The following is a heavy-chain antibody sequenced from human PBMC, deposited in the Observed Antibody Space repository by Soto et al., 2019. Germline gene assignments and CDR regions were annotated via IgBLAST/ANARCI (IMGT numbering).Heavy chain of an antibody. CDR2: INHSGST. V-gene: IGHV4-34*01. D-gene: IGHD6-13*01. CDR1: GGSFSGYY. CDR3: ARDWAPYSSSCCDY. J-gene: IGHJ4*02. Sequence: PSETLSLTYAVYGGSFSGYYWSWIRQPPGKGLEWIGEINHSGSTNYNPSLKSRVTISVDTSKNQFSLKLSSVTAADTAVYYCARDWAPYSSSCCDYWGQGTLVTVSS.